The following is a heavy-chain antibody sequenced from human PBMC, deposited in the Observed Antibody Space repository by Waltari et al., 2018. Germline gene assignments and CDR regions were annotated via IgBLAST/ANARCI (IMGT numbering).Heavy chain of an antibody. J-gene: IGHJ4*02. CDR1: GGSFSGYY. D-gene: IGHD5-12*01. CDR3: AQGRPVADIVATITEWGRGDY. CDR2: INHSGST. V-gene: IGHV4-34*01. Sequence: QVQLQQWGAGLLKPSETLSLTCAVYGGSFSGYYWSWIRQPPGQGLEWIGEINHSGSTNYNPSLKSRVTISVDTSKNQFSLKLSSVTAADTAVYYCAQGRPVADIVATITEWGRGDYWGQGTLVTVSS.